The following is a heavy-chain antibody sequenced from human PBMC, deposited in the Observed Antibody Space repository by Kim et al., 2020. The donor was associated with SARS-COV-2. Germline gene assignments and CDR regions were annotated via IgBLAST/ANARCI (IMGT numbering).Heavy chain of an antibody. CDR2: IKSKSDGGTT. J-gene: IGHJ4*02. Sequence: GGSLRLSCAASGFTFSKAWMSWVRQAPGKGLEWVGLIKSKSDGGTTDYAAPVKGRFTISRDDSKNTLYLQMNSLKTEDTAVYYCSCHSSGWYYFDYWGQGTLVTVSS. D-gene: IGHD6-19*01. CDR3: SCHSSGWYYFDY. CDR1: GFTFSKAW. V-gene: IGHV3-15*01.